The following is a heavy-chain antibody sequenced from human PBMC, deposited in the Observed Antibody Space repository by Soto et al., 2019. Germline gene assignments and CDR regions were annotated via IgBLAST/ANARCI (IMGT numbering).Heavy chain of an antibody. V-gene: IGHV3-23*01. CDR1: GFTFSSYA. CDR2: ISGSGGST. J-gene: IGHJ4*02. Sequence: GGSLRLPCAASGFTFSSYAMSWVRQAPGKGLEWVSAISGSGGSTYYADSAKGRFTISRDNSKNTLYLQMNSLRAEDTAVYYCAKKDYDFWSGYYTGYDYWGQGTLVTVYS. CDR3: AKKDYDFWSGYYTGYDY. D-gene: IGHD3-3*01.